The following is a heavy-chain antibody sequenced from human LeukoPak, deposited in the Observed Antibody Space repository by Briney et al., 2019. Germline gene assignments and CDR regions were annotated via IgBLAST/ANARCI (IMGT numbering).Heavy chain of an antibody. CDR2: ISWNSDSR. V-gene: IGHV3-9*01. D-gene: IGHD4/OR15-4a*01. Sequence: GRSLRLSCAAPGFTFDDYAMHWVRQAPGKGLEWVSGISWNSDSRGYADSVKGRFTISRDNAKNSLYLQMNSLRAEDTALYYCAKSRGARYYYYMDVWGKGTTVTISS. CDR3: AKSRGARYYYYMDV. CDR1: GFTFDDYA. J-gene: IGHJ6*03.